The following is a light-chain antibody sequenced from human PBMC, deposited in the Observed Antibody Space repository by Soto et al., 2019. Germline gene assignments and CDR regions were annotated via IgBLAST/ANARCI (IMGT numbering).Light chain of an antibody. J-gene: IGKJ5*01. V-gene: IGKV3-15*01. Sequence: VITQSPATLSVSPGERATLSCRAGQGVTTNFAWYQQKSGQSPRLLIYDVSIRATGVPARFSATGSETDFTLTISGLQSEDSAVYFCQQYNNWPFSFGQGTRLEIK. CDR2: DVS. CDR3: QQYNNWPFS. CDR1: QGVTTN.